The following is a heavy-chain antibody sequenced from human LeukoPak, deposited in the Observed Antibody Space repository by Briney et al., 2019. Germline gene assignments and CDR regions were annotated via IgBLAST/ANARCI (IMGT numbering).Heavy chain of an antibody. V-gene: IGHV1-2*02. D-gene: IGHD1-26*01. CDR2: INPNSGGT. CDR3: ARDRDGVGATLFDY. CDR1: GYTFTGYY. Sequence: GASVKVSCKASGYTFTGYYMHWVRQAPGQGLEWMGWINPNSGGTNYAQKFQGRVTMTRDTSISTAYMELSRLRSDDTAVYYCARDRDGVGATLFDYWGQGTLVTVSS. J-gene: IGHJ4*02.